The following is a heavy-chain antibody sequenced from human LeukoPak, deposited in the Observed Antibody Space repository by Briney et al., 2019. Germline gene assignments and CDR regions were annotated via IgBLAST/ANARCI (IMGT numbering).Heavy chain of an antibody. D-gene: IGHD3-10*01. CDR3: ARQILGPGEVRFLWFGELLSRTDGGLGRANGMDV. Sequence: SETLSLTCTVSGGSISSSSYCWGWIRPPPGKGLEWVGSIYYSASTYHNPSLKSPVTICVDTSKNQFSLKLSSVTAADTAVYYCARQILGPGEVRFLWFGELLSRTDGGLGRANGMDVWGQGTMVTVSS. CDR2: IYYSAST. J-gene: IGHJ6*02. CDR1: GGSISSSSYC. V-gene: IGHV4-39*01.